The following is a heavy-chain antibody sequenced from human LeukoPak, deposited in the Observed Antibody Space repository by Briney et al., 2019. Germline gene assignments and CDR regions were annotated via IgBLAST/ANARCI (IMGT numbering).Heavy chain of an antibody. CDR3: ARAPLRYFDWLSRDDAFDI. CDR1: GGSISGSSYY. J-gene: IGHJ3*02. D-gene: IGHD3-9*01. V-gene: IGHV4-39*07. CDR2: IYYSGST. Sequence: SETLSLTCTVSGGSISGSSYYWGWIRQPPGKGLEWIGSIYYSGSTYYNPSLKSRVTISVDTSKNQFSLKLSSVTAADTAVYYCARAPLRYFDWLSRDDAFDIWGQGTMVTVSS.